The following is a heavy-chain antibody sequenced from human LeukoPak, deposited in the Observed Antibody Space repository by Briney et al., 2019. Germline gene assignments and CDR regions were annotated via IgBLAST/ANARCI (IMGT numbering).Heavy chain of an antibody. D-gene: IGHD1-26*01. J-gene: IGHJ4*02. CDR3: ARLDVGAPGY. CDR1: GGSFSGCY. CDR2: INHSGST. Sequence: SETLSLTCAVYGGSFSGCYWSWIRQPPGKGLEWIGEINHSGSTNYNPSLKSRVTISVDTSKNQFSLKLSSGTAADTAVYYCARLDVGAPGYWGQGTLVTVSS. V-gene: IGHV4-34*01.